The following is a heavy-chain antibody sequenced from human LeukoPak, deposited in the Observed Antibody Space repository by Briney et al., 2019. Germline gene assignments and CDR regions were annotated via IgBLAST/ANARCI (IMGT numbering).Heavy chain of an antibody. D-gene: IGHD1-26*01. Sequence: GGSLRLSCAASGFTFSSYWMHWVRQAPGKGLEWVSSISSSSSYIYYADSVRGRFTISRDNAKNSLYLQMNSLRAEDTAVYYCARDPAHIVGATTGFDYWGQGPLVTVSS. CDR1: GFTFSSYW. V-gene: IGHV3-21*01. CDR2: ISSSSSYI. CDR3: ARDPAHIVGATTGFDY. J-gene: IGHJ4*02.